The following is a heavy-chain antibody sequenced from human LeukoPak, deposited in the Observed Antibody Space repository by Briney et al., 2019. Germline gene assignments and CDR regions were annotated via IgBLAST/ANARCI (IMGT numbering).Heavy chain of an antibody. CDR2: INHSGST. CDR1: GGSFSGYY. V-gene: IGHV4-34*01. Sequence: PSETLSLTCAVYGGSFSGYYWSWIRQPPGKGLEWIGEINHSGSTNYNPSLKSRVTISVDTSKNQFSLKLSSVTAADTAVYYCARRGVRGVATTKGKYYFDYWGQGTLVTVSS. J-gene: IGHJ4*02. D-gene: IGHD3-10*01. CDR3: ARRGVRGVATTKGKYYFDY.